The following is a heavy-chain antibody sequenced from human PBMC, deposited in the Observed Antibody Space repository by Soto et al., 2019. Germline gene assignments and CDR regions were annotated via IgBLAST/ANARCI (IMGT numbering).Heavy chain of an antibody. D-gene: IGHD6-13*01. V-gene: IGHV4-39*01. CDR1: GDSISSRSYY. J-gene: IGHJ4*02. CDR2: IYYTGNA. Sequence: SETLSLTCTVSGDSISSRSYYWGWIRQPPGKGLEGIGSIYYTGNAYYNPSLKSRVAVSVDTSKNQFSLKVTSVTATDTAVYYCARHKDTSSRYLLPDFWGQGTLVTVSS. CDR3: ARHKDTSSRYLLPDF.